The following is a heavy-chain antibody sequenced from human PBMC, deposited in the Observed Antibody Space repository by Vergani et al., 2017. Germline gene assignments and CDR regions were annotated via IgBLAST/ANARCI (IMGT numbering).Heavy chain of an antibody. J-gene: IGHJ6*03. Sequence: EVQLLESGGGLVQPGGSLRLSCAASGFTFSSYAMSWVRQAPGKGLEWVSAISGSGGSTYYADSVKGRFTISRDNSKNTLYLQMNSLRAEDTAVYYCARGGVDDIAVAGTLYYYYYMDVWGKGTTVTVSS. V-gene: IGHV3-23*01. CDR2: ISGSGGST. D-gene: IGHD6-19*01. CDR1: GFTFSSYA. CDR3: ARGGVDDIAVAGTLYYYYYMDV.